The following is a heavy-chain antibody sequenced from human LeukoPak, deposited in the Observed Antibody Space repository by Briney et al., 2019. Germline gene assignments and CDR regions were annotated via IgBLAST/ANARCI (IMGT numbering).Heavy chain of an antibody. J-gene: IGHJ3*02. CDR1: GFTFSSYS. V-gene: IGHV3-21*01. CDR3: ARTYHYDFWSGYYSLDAFDI. D-gene: IGHD3-3*01. Sequence: GGSLRLSCAASGFTFSSYSMNWVRQAPGKGLEWVSSISSSSSYIYYADSVKGRFTISRDNAKNSLYLQMNSLRAEDTAVYYCARTYHYDFWSGYYSLDAFDIWGQGTMVTVFS. CDR2: ISSSSSYI.